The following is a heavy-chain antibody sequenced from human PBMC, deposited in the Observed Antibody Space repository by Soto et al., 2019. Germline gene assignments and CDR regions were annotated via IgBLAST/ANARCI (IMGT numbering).Heavy chain of an antibody. J-gene: IGHJ4*02. CDR2: ITGSGDST. CDR1: GFTFSTNT. Sequence: EVQLLESGGDLVQPGGSLRLTCAVAGFTFSTNTVTWVRRAPGMGLDWVSTITGSGDSTFYADPVKGRFTISRDNSKKTVYLQMNNLRAEDTAVYYCTKEDTGRNHFEYWGQGTLVTVSS. CDR3: TKEDTGRNHFEY. D-gene: IGHD2-8*02. V-gene: IGHV3-23*01.